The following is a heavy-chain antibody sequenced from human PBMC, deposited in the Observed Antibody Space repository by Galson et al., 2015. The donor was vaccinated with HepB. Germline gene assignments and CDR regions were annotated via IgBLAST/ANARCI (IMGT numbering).Heavy chain of an antibody. V-gene: IGHV1-46*01. CDR1: GYTFTTYY. Sequence: SVKVSCKASGYTFTTYYIHWVRQAPGQGLEWMGMIIPSGGSTLYAQNFQDRVTMTRDTSTSTVYMELSSLRSEDTAIYYCTRVSGESQRPNDYWGQGTLVTVSS. D-gene: IGHD3-10*01. CDR2: IIPSGGST. J-gene: IGHJ4*02. CDR3: TRVSGESQRPNDY.